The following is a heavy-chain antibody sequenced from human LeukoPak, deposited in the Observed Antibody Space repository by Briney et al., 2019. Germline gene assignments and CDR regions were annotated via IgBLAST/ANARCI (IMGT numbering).Heavy chain of an antibody. J-gene: IGHJ4*02. D-gene: IGHD2-15*01. CDR2: ISGSGGST. V-gene: IGHV3-23*01. CDR1: GFTFSSYA. CDR3: AKSIEAAVVVTDGDYFHY. Sequence: GGSLRLSCAASGFTFSSYAMSWVRQAPGKGLEWVSAISGSGGSTYYADSVKGRFTISRDNSKNTLYLQMNSLRVDDTAVYYCAKSIEAAVVVTDGDYFHYWGQGSLVTVSS.